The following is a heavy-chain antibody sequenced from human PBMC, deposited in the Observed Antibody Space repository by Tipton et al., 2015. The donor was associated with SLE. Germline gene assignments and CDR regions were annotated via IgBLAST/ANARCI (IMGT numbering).Heavy chain of an antibody. CDR3: ARVPILRSTIFGVVTSDAFDI. J-gene: IGHJ3*02. V-gene: IGHV4-61*02. CDR1: GGSISSGSYY. CDR2: IYTSGST. Sequence: TLSLTCTVSGGSISSGSYYWSWIRQPAGKGLEWIGRIYTSGSTNYNLSHKSRVTISVDTSKNQFSLKLSSVTAADTAVYYCARVPILRSTIFGVVTSDAFDIWGQGTMVTVSS. D-gene: IGHD3-3*01.